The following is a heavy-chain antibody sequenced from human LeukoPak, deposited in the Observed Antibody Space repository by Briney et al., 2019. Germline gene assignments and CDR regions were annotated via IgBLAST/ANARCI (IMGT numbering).Heavy chain of an antibody. V-gene: IGHV3-11*06. J-gene: IGHJ4*02. CDR3: ARGGIAAAGSFDY. CDR1: GFXFSDYY. CDR2: ISSSSSYT. Sequence: PGGSLRLSCAASGFXFSDYYMSWIRQAPGKGLEWVSYISSSSSYTNYADSVKGRFTISRDNAKNSPYLQMNSLRAEDTAVYYCARGGIAAAGSFDYWGQGTLVTVSS. D-gene: IGHD6-13*01.